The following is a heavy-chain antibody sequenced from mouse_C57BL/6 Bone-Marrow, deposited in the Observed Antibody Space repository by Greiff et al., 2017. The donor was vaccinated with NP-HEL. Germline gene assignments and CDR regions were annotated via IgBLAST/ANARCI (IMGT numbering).Heavy chain of an antibody. Sequence: EVKVVESGGGLVKPGGSLKLSCAASGFTFSSYAMSWVRQTPEKRLEWVATISDGGSYTYYPANVKGRFTISRDTAKNNLYLQMSHLKSEDTAMYYGAREGGYWWNYFDYWGQGTTLTVSS. V-gene: IGHV5-4*01. CDR1: GFTFSSYA. D-gene: IGHD1-1*02. CDR3: AREGGYWWNYFDY. CDR2: ISDGGSYT. J-gene: IGHJ2*01.